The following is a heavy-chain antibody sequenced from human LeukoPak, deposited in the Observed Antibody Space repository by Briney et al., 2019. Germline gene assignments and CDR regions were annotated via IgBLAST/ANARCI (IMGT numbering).Heavy chain of an antibody. J-gene: IGHJ5*02. Sequence: ASVKVSCETSGYTFTTFDINWVRQATGQGLEWMGWMNPNSGNTGYAQKFQGRVTMTRNTSISTAYMELSSLRSEDTAVYYCARDLVGATTSDSPWGQGTLVTVSS. D-gene: IGHD1-26*01. CDR2: MNPNSGNT. CDR1: GYTFTTFD. V-gene: IGHV1-8*01. CDR3: ARDLVGATTSDSP.